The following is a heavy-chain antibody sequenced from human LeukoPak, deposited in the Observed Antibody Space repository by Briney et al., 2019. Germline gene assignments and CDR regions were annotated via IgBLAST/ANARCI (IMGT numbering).Heavy chain of an antibody. CDR1: GGTFSSYA. CDR2: IIPIFGTA. V-gene: IGHV1-69*13. D-gene: IGHD2-2*01. CDR3: ATPFRYQRSYYYYGMDV. Sequence: SVKVSCKASGGTFSSYAISWVRQAPGQGLEWMGGIIPIFGTANYAQKFQGRVTITADESTSTAYMELSSLRSEDTAVYYCATPFRYQRSYYYYGMDVWGQGTTVTVSS. J-gene: IGHJ6*02.